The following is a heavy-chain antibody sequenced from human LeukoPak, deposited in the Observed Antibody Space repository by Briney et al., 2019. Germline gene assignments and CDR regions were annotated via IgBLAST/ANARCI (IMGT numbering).Heavy chain of an antibody. CDR3: AKDKLSGSGSYCLDY. V-gene: IGHV3-30*02. D-gene: IGHD1-26*01. J-gene: IGHJ4*02. Sequence: SGGSLRLSCAASGFTFSSYGMHWVRQAPGKGLEWVAFIRYDGSNKYYADSVKGRFTISRDNSKNTLYLQMNSLRAEDTAVYYCAKDKLSGSGSYCLDYWGQGTLVTVSS. CDR1: GFTFSSYG. CDR2: IRYDGSNK.